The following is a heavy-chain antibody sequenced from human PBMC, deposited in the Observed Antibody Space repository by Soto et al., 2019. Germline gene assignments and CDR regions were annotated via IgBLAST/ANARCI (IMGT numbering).Heavy chain of an antibody. V-gene: IGHV1-2*04. CDR2: INPNSGGT. CDR1: GYTFTGYY. CDR3: ARYDFWSGYYFDY. Sequence: ASVKVSCKASGYTFTGYYMHWVRQAPGQGLEWMGWINPNSGGTNYAQKFQGWVTMTRDTSISTAYMELSRLRSDDTAVYYCARYDFWSGYYFDYWGQGTLVTVSS. D-gene: IGHD3-3*01. J-gene: IGHJ4*02.